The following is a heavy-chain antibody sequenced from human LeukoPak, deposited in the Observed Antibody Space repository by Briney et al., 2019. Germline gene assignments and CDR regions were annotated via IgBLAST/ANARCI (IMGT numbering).Heavy chain of an antibody. D-gene: IGHD1-26*01. J-gene: IGHJ4*02. V-gene: IGHV4-39*01. Sequence: PSETLSLTCTVSGGSISSSSYYWGWIRQPPGKGLEWIGSIYHSGSTYYNPSLKSRVTISVDTSKNQFSLKLSSVTAADTAVHYCANSEGGYYFDYWGQGTLVTVSS. CDR2: IYHSGST. CDR1: GGSISSSSYY. CDR3: ANSEGGYYFDY.